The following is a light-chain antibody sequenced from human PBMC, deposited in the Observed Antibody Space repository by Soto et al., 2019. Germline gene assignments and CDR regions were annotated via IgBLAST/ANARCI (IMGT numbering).Light chain of an antibody. Sequence: DLQMTQSPSSLSASVRDRVTISCRASQSIGSNLNWYQQSPGKAPKLLIYKASSLDSGVPSRFSGSGSGTEFTLTISSLQPDDFATYYCQQYNSYSRTFGQGTKVEIK. J-gene: IGKJ1*01. CDR2: KAS. CDR1: QSIGSN. CDR3: QQYNSYSRT. V-gene: IGKV1-5*03.